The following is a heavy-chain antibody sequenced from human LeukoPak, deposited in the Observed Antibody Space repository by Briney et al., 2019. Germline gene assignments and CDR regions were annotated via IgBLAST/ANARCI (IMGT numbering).Heavy chain of an antibody. J-gene: IGHJ4*02. CDR2: ISYDGSNK. CDR3: AREAFYSSGWYSLFGH. D-gene: IGHD6-19*01. Sequence: PGGSLRLSCAASGFTFSSCGMHWVRQAPGKGLEWVAVISYDGSNKYYADSVKGRFTISRDNSKNTLYLQMNSLRVEDTAIYYCAREAFYSSGWYSLFGHWGQGTLVTVSS. CDR1: GFTFSSCG. V-gene: IGHV3-30*03.